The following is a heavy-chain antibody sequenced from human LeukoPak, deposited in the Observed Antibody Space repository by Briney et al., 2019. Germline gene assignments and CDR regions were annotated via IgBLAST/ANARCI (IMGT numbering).Heavy chain of an antibody. CDR2: ISDGGSTT. CDR1: GFTFSAYA. D-gene: IGHD3-3*01. CDR3: VKPQPTYCYDTY. V-gene: IGHV3-23*01. Sequence: GGSLRLSCAASGFTFSAYAITWVRQAPGKGLERVSTISDGGSTTYYADSVKGRFTISRDDSKNTVFLQMNSLRVEDTGRYYCVKPQPTYCYDTYWGQGTPVTVSS. J-gene: IGHJ4*02.